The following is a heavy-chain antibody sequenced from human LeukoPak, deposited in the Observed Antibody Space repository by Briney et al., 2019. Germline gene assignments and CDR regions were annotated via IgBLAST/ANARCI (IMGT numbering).Heavy chain of an antibody. Sequence: GGSLRLSCAASGFTFSSYWMSWVRQAPGKGLEWVANIKQDGSEKYYVDSVKGRFTISRDKAKNSLYLQMNSLRAEDTAVYYCARVSTYYYGSGSYYNPLYYYYYMDVWGKGTTVTVSS. V-gene: IGHV3-7*01. CDR3: ARVSTYYYGSGSYYNPLYYYYYMDV. D-gene: IGHD3-10*01. CDR2: IKQDGSEK. CDR1: GFTFSSYW. J-gene: IGHJ6*03.